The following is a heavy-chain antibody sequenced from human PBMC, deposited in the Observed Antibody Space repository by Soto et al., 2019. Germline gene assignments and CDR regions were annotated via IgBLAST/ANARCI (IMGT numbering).Heavy chain of an antibody. V-gene: IGHV3-49*03. CDR1: GFTFGDYA. Sequence: GGSLRLSCTASGFTFGDYAMSWFRQAPWKGLEWVGFIRSKAYGGTTEYAASVKGRFTISRDDSKSIAYLQMNSLKTEDTAVYYCTRTGRGRYCSGGSCKHFDYWGQGTLVTVSS. CDR2: IRSKAYGGTT. J-gene: IGHJ4*02. D-gene: IGHD2-15*01. CDR3: TRTGRGRYCSGGSCKHFDY.